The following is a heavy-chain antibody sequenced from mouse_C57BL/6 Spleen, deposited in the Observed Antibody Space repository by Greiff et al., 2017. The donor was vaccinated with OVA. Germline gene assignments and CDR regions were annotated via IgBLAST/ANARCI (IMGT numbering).Heavy chain of an antibody. CDR3: ARDEGTTVVEGFAY. Sequence: VQLQQSGPELVKPGASVKISCKASGYSFTSYYIHWVKQRPGQGLEWIGWIYPGSGNTKYNEKFKGKATLTADTSSSTAYMQLSSLTSEDSAVYYCARDEGTTVVEGFAYWGQGTLVTVSA. D-gene: IGHD1-1*01. CDR1: GYSFTSYY. J-gene: IGHJ3*01. CDR2: IYPGSGNT. V-gene: IGHV1-66*01.